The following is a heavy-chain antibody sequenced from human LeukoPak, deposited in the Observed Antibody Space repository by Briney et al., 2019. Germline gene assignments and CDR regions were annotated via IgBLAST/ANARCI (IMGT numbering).Heavy chain of an antibody. J-gene: IGHJ6*03. D-gene: IGHD3-10*01. V-gene: IGHV3-48*03. CDR1: GFTFSSYE. Sequence: GGSLRLSCAASGFTFSSYEMNWVRQAPGKGLEWVSYISSSGSTIYYADSVKGRFTISRGNAKNSLYLQMNSLRAEDTAVYYCARVSKPGWFDYYYMDVWGKGTTVIVSS. CDR2: ISSSGSTI. CDR3: ARVSKPGWFDYYYMDV.